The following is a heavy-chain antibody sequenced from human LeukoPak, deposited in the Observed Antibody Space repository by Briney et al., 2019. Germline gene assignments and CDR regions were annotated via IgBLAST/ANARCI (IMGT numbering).Heavy chain of an antibody. J-gene: IGHJ4*02. V-gene: IGHV1-8*03. Sequence: ASVKVSCKASGYTFTSYDINWVRQATGQGLEWMGWMNPNRGNTGYAQKFQGRVTITRNTSISTAYMELSSLRPEDTAVYYCARGVRTIFGVVIIYYFDYWGQGTLVTVSS. CDR3: ARGVRTIFGVVIIYYFDY. D-gene: IGHD3-3*01. CDR1: GYTFTSYD. CDR2: MNPNRGNT.